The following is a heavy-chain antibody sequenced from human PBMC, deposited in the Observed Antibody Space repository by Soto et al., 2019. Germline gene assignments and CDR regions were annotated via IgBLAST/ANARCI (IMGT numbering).Heavy chain of an antibody. CDR2: IYHSGTT. V-gene: IGHV4-4*02. Sequence: QVQLQESGPGLLKPSGTLSLTCAVSGGSITSGNWWSWVRQPPGKGLEWIGEIYHSGTTNYNPSLKSRVTMSIDKSKNQFSLTVTSVTAADTAVYYCAKDGSGHPYYSDNWGQGILVTVSS. CDR3: AKDGSGHPYYSDN. CDR1: GGSITSGNW. D-gene: IGHD3-3*01. J-gene: IGHJ4*02.